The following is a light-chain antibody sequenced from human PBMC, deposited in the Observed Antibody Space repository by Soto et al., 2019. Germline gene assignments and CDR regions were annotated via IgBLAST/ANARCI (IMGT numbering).Light chain of an antibody. J-gene: IGKJ1*01. CDR2: AAS. CDR3: QQYGGSPPWT. CDR1: HSVANNY. V-gene: IGKV3-20*01. Sequence: VVLAQSPATPSLSPGERATISCRASHSVANNYLAWYQQKHGQAPRLIIFAASSRATGVPQRFSASGSGTDFTLTISRLEPEDFAVYFCQQYGGSPPWTFGHGTKV.